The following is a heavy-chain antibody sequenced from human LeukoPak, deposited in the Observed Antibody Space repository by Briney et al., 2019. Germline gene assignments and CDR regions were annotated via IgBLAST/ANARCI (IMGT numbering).Heavy chain of an antibody. CDR1: GGSISSGDYY. D-gene: IGHD2-15*01. CDR3: ARVGVAAKSSRYFDY. J-gene: IGHJ4*02. CDR2: IHYSGST. Sequence: SETLSLTCTVSGGSISSGDYYWSWIRPHPGKGLEWIGYIHYSGSTYYSPSLKSRVTISVDTSKKQFSLKLSSVTAADTAVYYCARVGVAAKSSRYFDYWGQGTLVTVSS. V-gene: IGHV4-31*03.